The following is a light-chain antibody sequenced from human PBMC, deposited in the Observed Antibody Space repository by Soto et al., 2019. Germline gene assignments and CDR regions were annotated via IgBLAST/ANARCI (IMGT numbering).Light chain of an antibody. CDR1: RNIDSW. V-gene: IGKV1-5*03. CDR2: SAS. Sequence: DIRMTQSPSTLSASLGDRVTISCRASRNIDSWLAWYQQRPGGIPQLLIFSASNLQNGVPSRFSGSGSGTDFTLTINGLHPDHFATYYCQEFHSSSRTFGQGPRVDMK. J-gene: IGKJ1*01. CDR3: QEFHSSSRT.